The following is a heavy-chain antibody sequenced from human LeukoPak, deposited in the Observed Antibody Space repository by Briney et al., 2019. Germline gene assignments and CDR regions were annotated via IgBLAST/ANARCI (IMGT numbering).Heavy chain of an antibody. J-gene: IGHJ4*02. CDR1: GFTVSSNY. Sequence: GGSLRLSCAASGFTVSSNYMSWVRQAPGKGLEWVSVIYSGGSTYYADSVKGRFTISRDNSKNTLYLQMNSLRAEDTAVYYCARVPYNWNDVGWGQGTLVTVSS. D-gene: IGHD1-20*01. CDR2: IYSGGST. CDR3: ARVPYNWNDVG. V-gene: IGHV3-66*01.